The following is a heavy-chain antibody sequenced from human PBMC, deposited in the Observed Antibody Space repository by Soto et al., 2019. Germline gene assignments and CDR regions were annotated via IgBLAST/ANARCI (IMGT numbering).Heavy chain of an antibody. CDR1: RYTFTSYD. CDR2: MNPNSGNT. CDR3: AGENYYYYGMDV. Sequence: ASVKVSCKASRYTFTSYDINCVRQATGQGLEWMGWMNPNSGNTGYAQKFQGRVTMTRNTSISTAYMELSSLRSEDTAVYYCAGENYYYYGMDVWGKCSTVTNSS. J-gene: IGHJ6*04. V-gene: IGHV1-8*01.